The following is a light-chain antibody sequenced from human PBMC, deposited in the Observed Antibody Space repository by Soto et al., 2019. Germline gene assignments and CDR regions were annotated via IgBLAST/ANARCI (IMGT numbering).Light chain of an antibody. Sequence: EIVMTQSPATLSVSPGERVTFSCRASQRIYSNLAWYQHTPGQAPRLLISGASTGATGLPSRFSGSGSGTDFTLTINSLQSEYVAVYYCQQYHQWPVTVGGGTKVEIK. V-gene: IGKV3-15*01. CDR3: QQYHQWPVT. CDR1: QRIYSN. CDR2: GAS. J-gene: IGKJ4*01.